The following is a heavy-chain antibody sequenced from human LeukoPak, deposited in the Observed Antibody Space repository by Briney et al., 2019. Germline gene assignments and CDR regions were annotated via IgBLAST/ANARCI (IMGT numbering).Heavy chain of an antibody. CDR2: ISSSGGTT. D-gene: IGHD5-24*01. CDR1: GFTFSIYA. V-gene: IGHV3-23*01. Sequence: GGSLRLSCAASGFTFSIYAMSWVRQAPGKGLEWVAAISSSGGTTYYADSMRSRFSISRDNSKSMLYLEMSSLRADDTAVYYCAKVAARRDYEAYFEYWGQGTQVTVSS. CDR3: AKVAARRDYEAYFEY. J-gene: IGHJ4*02.